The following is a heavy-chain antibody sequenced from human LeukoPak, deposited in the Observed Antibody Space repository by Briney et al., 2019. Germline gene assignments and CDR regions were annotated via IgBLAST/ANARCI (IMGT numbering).Heavy chain of an antibody. CDR1: GFTFSSYS. D-gene: IGHD3-22*01. J-gene: IGHJ5*02. V-gene: IGHV3-21*01. Sequence: PGGSLRLSCAASGFTFSSYSMNWVRQAPGKGLEWVSSISSSSSYIYYADSVKGRFTISRDNAKNSLYLQMNSLRAEDTAVYYCAREISITMIPSWFDPWGQGTLVTVSS. CDR2: ISSSSSYI. CDR3: AREISITMIPSWFDP.